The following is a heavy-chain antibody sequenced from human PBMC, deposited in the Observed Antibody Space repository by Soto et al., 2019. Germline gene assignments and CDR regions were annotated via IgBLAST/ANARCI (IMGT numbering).Heavy chain of an antibody. Sequence: PWGSLRLSCACSVFTLSDHYISWVRQAPGKGLEWVGRSRDKPQGYSTAYAASVKGRFTTSRDESKNSAYLQMNRLKTEDTAVYYCVRATYFSDSSGYTRCLDYWGQGTLVTVSS. D-gene: IGHD3-22*01. V-gene: IGHV3-72*01. J-gene: IGHJ4*02. CDR3: VRATYFSDSSGYTRCLDY. CDR1: VFTLSDHY. CDR2: SRDKPQGYST.